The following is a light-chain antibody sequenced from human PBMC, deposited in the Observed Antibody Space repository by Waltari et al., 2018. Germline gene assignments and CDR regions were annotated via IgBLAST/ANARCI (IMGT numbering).Light chain of an antibody. CDR1: SAHSHFA. CDR3: QTWGTGIFWT. J-gene: IGLJ2*01. V-gene: IGLV4-69*02. CDR2: LNSDGSY. Sequence: QVSLTQSPSASAPLGASVKLTCTLNSAHSHFALAWQQRQPEKGPRFLMTLNSDGSYIQGDGIPDRFSGSSSGAERYLIISSLQFEDEADYYCQTWGTGIFWTFGGGTKLTVL.